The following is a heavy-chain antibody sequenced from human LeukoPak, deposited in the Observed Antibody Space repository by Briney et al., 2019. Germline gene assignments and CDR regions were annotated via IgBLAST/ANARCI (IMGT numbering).Heavy chain of an antibody. V-gene: IGHV4-4*07. CDR2: IYTSGST. CDR3: ARDRYYYDSSGYEYYFDY. D-gene: IGHD3-22*01. J-gene: IGHJ4*02. Sequence: SETLSLTCTVSGGSISSYYWSWIRQPAGKGLEWIGRIYTSGSTNYNPSLKSRVTMSVDTSKNQFSLKLSSVTAADTAVYYCARDRYYYDSSGYEYYFDYWGQGTLVTVSS. CDR1: GGSISSYY.